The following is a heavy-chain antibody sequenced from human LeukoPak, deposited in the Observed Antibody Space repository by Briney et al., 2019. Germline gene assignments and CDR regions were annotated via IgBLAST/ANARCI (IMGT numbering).Heavy chain of an antibody. CDR1: GDSVSSNSAA. Sequence: SQTLSLTCAISGDSVSSNSAAWNWIRQSPSRGLEWLGRTYYRSKWYNDYAVSVKSRITINPDTSKNQFSLQLNSVTPEDTAVYYCARDSGRVVMAAAGSGGYDYWGRGTLVTVSS. CDR3: ARDSGRVVMAAAGSGGYDY. D-gene: IGHD6-13*01. J-gene: IGHJ4*02. V-gene: IGHV6-1*01. CDR2: TYYRSKWYN.